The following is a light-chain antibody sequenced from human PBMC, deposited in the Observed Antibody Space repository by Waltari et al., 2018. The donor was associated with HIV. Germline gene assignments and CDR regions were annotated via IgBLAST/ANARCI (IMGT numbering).Light chain of an antibody. CDR1: SRDVGFYNY. CDR3: SAYTTDSDWV. V-gene: IGLV2-14*01. Sequence: QSPLTQPASVSGSPGQSITISCTGTSRDVGFYNYVSWYQQYPGKAPKVIIYEITNRASGVSSRFSASRSGNTASLTISGLQAEDEADYYCSAYTTDSDWVFGSGTKVTVL. CDR2: EIT. J-gene: IGLJ6*01.